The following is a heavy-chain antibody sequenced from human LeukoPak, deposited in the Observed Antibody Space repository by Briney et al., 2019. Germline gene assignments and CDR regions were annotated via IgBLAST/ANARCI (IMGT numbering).Heavy chain of an antibody. D-gene: IGHD6-6*01. CDR2: INWNGGST. V-gene: IGHV3-20*04. Sequence: GGSLRLSCAASGSTFDDYGMSWVRQAPGKGLEWVSGINWNGGSTGYADSVKGRFTISRDNAKNSLYLQMNSLRAEDTALYYCARIYSSSSLYYFDYWGQGTLVTVSS. J-gene: IGHJ4*02. CDR3: ARIYSSSSLYYFDY. CDR1: GSTFDDYG.